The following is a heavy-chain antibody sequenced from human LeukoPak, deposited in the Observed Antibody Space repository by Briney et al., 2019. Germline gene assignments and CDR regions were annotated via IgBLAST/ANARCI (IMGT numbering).Heavy chain of an antibody. CDR2: VTGDGSDI. J-gene: IGHJ5*02. Sequence: PAGYLRLSCEASGFTLNKYWMHWVRQAPGQGLVWVLRVTGDGSDIAYADSVKGRFTVSRDDATNTLFLQMTSLRVEDTAIYYCARDAYTTTSNWLDPWGQGTLVTVSS. CDR3: ARDAYTTTSNWLDP. CDR1: GFTLNKYW. D-gene: IGHD4-17*01. V-gene: IGHV3-74*01.